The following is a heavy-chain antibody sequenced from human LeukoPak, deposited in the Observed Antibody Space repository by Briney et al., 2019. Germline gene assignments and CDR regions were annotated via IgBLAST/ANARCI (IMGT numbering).Heavy chain of an antibody. V-gene: IGHV1-2*06. Sequence: GASVKVSCKAPGYTFTGYHMHWVRQAPGQGLEWMGRINPNSGDTNSAQKFHGRVAMTRDTSISTAFMELTRLRSDDTAVYYCARDYCSSTSCLFDYWGQGTLVTVSS. CDR3: ARDYCSSTSCLFDY. CDR2: INPNSGDT. J-gene: IGHJ4*02. CDR1: GYTFTGYH. D-gene: IGHD2-2*01.